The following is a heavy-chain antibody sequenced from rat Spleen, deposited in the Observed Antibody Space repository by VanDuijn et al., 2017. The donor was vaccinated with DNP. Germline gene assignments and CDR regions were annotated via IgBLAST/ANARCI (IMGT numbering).Heavy chain of an antibody. CDR1: GFSFSNYG. J-gene: IGHJ2*01. Sequence: EVQLVESGGGLVQPGRSLKLSCAASGFSFSNYGMAWVRQAPTKGLEWVASISTGGGNTYYRDSVKGRFTLSRDNAKNTQYLQMDSLRSEDTATYYCARHDYGGYSGYFDYWGQGVMVTVSS. CDR3: ARHDYGGYSGYFDY. CDR2: ISTGGGNT. D-gene: IGHD1-11*01. V-gene: IGHV5S13*01.